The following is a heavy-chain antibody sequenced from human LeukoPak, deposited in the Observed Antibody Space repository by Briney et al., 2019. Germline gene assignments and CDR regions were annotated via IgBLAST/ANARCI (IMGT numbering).Heavy chain of an antibody. CDR1: GYTFTSYG. J-gene: IGHJ6*03. D-gene: IGHD3-10*01. CDR2: ISAYNGNT. Sequence: ASVKVSCKASGYTFTSYGISWVRQAPGQGLEWMGWISAYNGNTNYAQKLQGRVTMTTDTSTSTAYMELRSLRSDDTAVYYCARLCAYYYGSGSYFGQNYYYYYYMDVWGKGTTVTISS. V-gene: IGHV1-18*01. CDR3: ARLCAYYYGSGSYFGQNYYYYYYMDV.